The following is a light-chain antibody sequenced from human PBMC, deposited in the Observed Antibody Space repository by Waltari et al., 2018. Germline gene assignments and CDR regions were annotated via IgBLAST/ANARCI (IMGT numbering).Light chain of an antibody. Sequence: QSALTQPPSASGSPGQSVTISCTGTSRDVGGIDYVSWYQLHPGKAPKLLIYEVAKRPSGVPVGFSGSKSANTASLTVSDLQPEDEADYYCSSYGGSNNVLFGGGTKLTVL. CDR1: SRDVGGIDY. CDR3: SSYGGSNNVL. V-gene: IGLV2-8*01. CDR2: EVA. J-gene: IGLJ2*01.